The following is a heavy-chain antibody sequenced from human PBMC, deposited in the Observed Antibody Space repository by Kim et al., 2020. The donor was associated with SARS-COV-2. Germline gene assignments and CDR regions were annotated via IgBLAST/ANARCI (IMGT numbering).Heavy chain of an antibody. D-gene: IGHD4-17*01. Sequence: SETLSLTCAVYGGSFNNYYWTWIRQPPGKGLEWIGEINHSGHANYYQSLRSRVTISVDTSKNQFSLNLNSVTAADTGFYFCARGGSRTTPRPFDSWGQGTLGTVSS. J-gene: IGHJ4*02. V-gene: IGHV4-34*01. CDR3: ARGGSRTTPRPFDS. CDR1: GGSFNNYY. CDR2: INHSGHA.